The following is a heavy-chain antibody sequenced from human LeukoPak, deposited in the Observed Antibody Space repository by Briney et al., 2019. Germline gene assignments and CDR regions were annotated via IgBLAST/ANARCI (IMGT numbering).Heavy chain of an antibody. D-gene: IGHD5-18*01. CDR3: AKDLYTYGTTPLDY. J-gene: IGHJ4*02. CDR2: ISSSGGST. V-gene: IGHV3-23*01. Sequence: GGSLRLSCAASGFTFSSYAMSWVRQTAGEGLEWVSSISSSGGSTYYADSVKGRFTISRDYSKNTLYLQMNSLRAEDTAVYYCAKDLYTYGTTPLDYWGQGTLVTVSS. CDR1: GFTFSSYA.